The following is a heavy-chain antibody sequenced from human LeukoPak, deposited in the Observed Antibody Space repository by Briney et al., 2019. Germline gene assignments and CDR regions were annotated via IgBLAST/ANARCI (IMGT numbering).Heavy chain of an antibody. D-gene: IGHD2-2*01. Sequence: ASETLSLTCTVSGGSISSYYWSWIRQPAGKGLEWIGRIYTSGSTPDYSPSLKSRVTMSIDTSKNQFSLQLSSVTAADTAVYYCATSPPVVPAAITAFDIWGQGTMVTVSS. J-gene: IGHJ3*02. CDR1: GGSISSYY. CDR3: ATSPPVVPAAITAFDI. CDR2: IYTSGSTP. V-gene: IGHV4-4*07.